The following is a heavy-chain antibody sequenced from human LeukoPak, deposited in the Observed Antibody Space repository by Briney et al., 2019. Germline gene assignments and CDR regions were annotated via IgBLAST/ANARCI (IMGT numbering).Heavy chain of an antibody. Sequence: GGSLRLSCAASGFTFSSYEMNWVRQAPGKGLEWVSYISHSVSTIYYADSVKGRFTISRDNAKNSLYLQMTSLRAEDTAVYYCARVMEYYYYYMDVWGKGTTVTVSS. CDR3: ARVMEYYYYYMDV. CDR1: GFTFSSYE. D-gene: IGHD3-10*01. CDR2: ISHSVSTI. V-gene: IGHV3-48*03. J-gene: IGHJ6*03.